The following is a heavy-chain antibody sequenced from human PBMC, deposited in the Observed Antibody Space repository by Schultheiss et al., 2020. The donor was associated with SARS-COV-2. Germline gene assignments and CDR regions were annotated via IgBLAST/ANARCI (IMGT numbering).Heavy chain of an antibody. CDR1: GYTFTGYY. Sequence: ASVKVSCKASGYTFTGYYMHWVRQAPGQGLEWMGWINPNSGATNYAQKFQGRVTMTRDTSINTAYLQWSSLKASDSAMYYCARHRGGLYFGMDVWGQGTAVTVSS. J-gene: IGHJ6*02. CDR2: INPNSGAT. D-gene: IGHD1-14*01. V-gene: IGHV1-2*02. CDR3: ARHRGGLYFGMDV.